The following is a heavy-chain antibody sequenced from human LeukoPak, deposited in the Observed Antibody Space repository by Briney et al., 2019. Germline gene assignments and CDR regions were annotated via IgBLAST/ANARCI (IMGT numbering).Heavy chain of an antibody. Sequence: SETLSLACAVSGGSISSGGYSWSWIRQPPGKGLEWIGYIYYSGSTYYNPSLKSRVTISVDTSKNQFSLKLSSVTAADTAVYYCARFGADYYYGMDVWGQGTTVTVSS. CDR3: ARFGADYYYGMDV. CDR2: IYYSGST. V-gene: IGHV4-31*11. J-gene: IGHJ6*02. D-gene: IGHD3-10*01. CDR1: GGSISSGGYS.